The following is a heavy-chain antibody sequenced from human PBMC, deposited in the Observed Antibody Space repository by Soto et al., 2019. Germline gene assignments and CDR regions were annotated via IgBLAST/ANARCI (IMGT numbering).Heavy chain of an antibody. D-gene: IGHD2-8*01. CDR1: GFTVSGNY. V-gene: IGHV3-66*04. Sequence: PGGSLRLSCAASGFTVSGNYMSWVRQAPGKGLEWVSIIYSGGSTYYADSVKGRFTISRDTSKNTLYLQMNSLRAEDTAVYYCASQLTLAAYYYYGMDVWGQGTTVTVSS. CDR3: ASQLTLAAYYYYGMDV. CDR2: IYSGGST. J-gene: IGHJ6*02.